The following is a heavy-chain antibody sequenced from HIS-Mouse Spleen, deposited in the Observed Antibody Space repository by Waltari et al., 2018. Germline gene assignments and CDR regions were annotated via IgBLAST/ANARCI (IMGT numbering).Heavy chain of an antibody. CDR2: INHSGST. J-gene: IGHJ3*02. CDR1: GGSFSGYY. D-gene: IGHD4-17*01. CDR3: ARGLSRLTVTTPDAFDI. V-gene: IGHV4-34*01. Sequence: QVQLQQWGAGLLKPSETLSLTCAVYGGSFSGYYWSWIRQPPGKGLEWIGEINHSGSTNYNPSLKSRVTISVDTSKNQFSLKLSSVTAADTAVYYCARGLSRLTVTTPDAFDIWGQGTMVTVSS.